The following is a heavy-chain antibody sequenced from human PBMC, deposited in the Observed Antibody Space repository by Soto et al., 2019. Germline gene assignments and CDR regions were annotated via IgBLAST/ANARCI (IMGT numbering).Heavy chain of an antibody. J-gene: IGHJ4*02. CDR2: VHYTGNT. Sequence: QLQLQESGPGLVKPSETLSLTCTVSGDSISGYYWTWIRQPPGKRLEWIGHVHYTGNTDYNPSLRRRVTLSVDTSKNQFSLRLRSVTASDTAVYYCARHDWLAPFDHWGQGTLVTVSS. V-gene: IGHV4-59*08. CDR3: ARHDWLAPFDH. CDR1: GDSISGYY. D-gene: IGHD6-19*01.